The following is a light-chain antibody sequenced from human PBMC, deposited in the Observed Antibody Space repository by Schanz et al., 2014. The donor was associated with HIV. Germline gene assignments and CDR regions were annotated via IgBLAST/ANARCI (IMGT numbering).Light chain of an antibody. CDR2: GVR. CDR1: SSDVGGYNY. V-gene: IGLV2-14*03. J-gene: IGLJ2*01. CDR3: SSYTSTSTYVL. Sequence: QSALTQPASVSGSPGQSITISCTGTSSDVGGYNYVTWYQQHPGEAPKLMIYGVRNRPSGVSNRFSGSKSGNTASLTISGLQAEDEADYYCSSYTSTSTYVLFGGGTKLTVL.